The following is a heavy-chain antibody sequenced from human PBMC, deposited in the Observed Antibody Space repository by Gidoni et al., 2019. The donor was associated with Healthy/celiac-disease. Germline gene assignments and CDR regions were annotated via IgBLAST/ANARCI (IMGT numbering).Heavy chain of an antibody. Sequence: QLQLQESGPGLVKPSETLSLTCTVSGASISRSSSYWGWFRQPPGKGLEWIGNIYYSGSTYYTPSLKSRVTISVDTSKNQFSLKLNSVTAADTAVYYCARAIPQQLVPRRDWFDPWGQGTLVTVSS. CDR2: IYYSGST. D-gene: IGHD6-6*01. J-gene: IGHJ5*02. CDR1: GASISRSSSY. V-gene: IGHV4-39*01. CDR3: ARAIPQQLVPRRDWFDP.